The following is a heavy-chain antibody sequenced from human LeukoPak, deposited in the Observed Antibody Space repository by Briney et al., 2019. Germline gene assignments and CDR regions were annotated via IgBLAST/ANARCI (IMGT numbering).Heavy chain of an antibody. D-gene: IGHD6-19*01. CDR3: ARRGPVGGGWGFDY. J-gene: IGHJ4*02. CDR1: GYTFTIYG. V-gene: IGHV1-18*01. Sequence: ASVKVSCTASGYTFTIYGISWVRQAPGQGLEWMGWISGYYGNTDSAQNLQGRVTMTRDTSTSTAYMELRSLTSDDTAVYYCARRGPVGGGWGFDYWGQGTLVTVSS. CDR2: ISGYYGNT.